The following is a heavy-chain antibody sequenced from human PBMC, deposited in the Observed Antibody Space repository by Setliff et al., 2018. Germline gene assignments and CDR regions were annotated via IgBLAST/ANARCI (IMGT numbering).Heavy chain of an antibody. CDR1: GGSFSGYY. CDR2: INHSGST. J-gene: IGHJ4*02. D-gene: IGHD3-22*01. Sequence: KTSETLSLTCAVYGGSFSGYYWSWIRQPPGKGLEWIGEINHSGSTNYNPSLKSRVTISVDTSKNQFSLKLSSVTAADTAVYYCARDRGDYDSSGFDYWGQGTLVTVSS. CDR3: ARDRGDYDSSGFDY. V-gene: IGHV4-34*01.